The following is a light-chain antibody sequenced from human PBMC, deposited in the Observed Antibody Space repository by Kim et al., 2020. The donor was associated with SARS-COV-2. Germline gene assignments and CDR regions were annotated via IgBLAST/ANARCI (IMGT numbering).Light chain of an antibody. CDR3: QHYGNSPYT. CDR1: QAITNSY. V-gene: IGKV3-20*01. Sequence: LAPGEVAPLSCRASQAITNSYLAWYQQKPGQAPRLLIYGASSRATGIPNRFSGSGSGTDFTLTISRLEPEDFAVYYCQHYGNSPYTFGQGTKLEI. J-gene: IGKJ2*01. CDR2: GAS.